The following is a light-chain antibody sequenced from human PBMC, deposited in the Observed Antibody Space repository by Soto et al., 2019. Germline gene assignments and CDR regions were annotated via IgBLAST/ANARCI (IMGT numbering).Light chain of an antibody. V-gene: IGLV2-14*01. J-gene: IGLJ1*01. Sequence: QSVLTQPASVSGSPGQSITISCTGTSSDVGSYNYVSWYQQHPGKAPKLMIYEVSDRPSGISSRFSGSKSGNTAPLTISGLLTEDGAYYYCSSYTSTNTPYVFGTGTKVTVL. CDR2: EVS. CDR1: SSDVGSYNY. CDR3: SSYTSTNTPYV.